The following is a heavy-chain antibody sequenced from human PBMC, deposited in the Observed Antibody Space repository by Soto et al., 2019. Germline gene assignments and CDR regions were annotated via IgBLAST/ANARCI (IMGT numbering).Heavy chain of an antibody. V-gene: IGHV3-33*01. CDR2: IWYDGSNK. CDR3: ARAYSGRLPRRSDYYFAMDV. Sequence: GGSLRLSCAASGFTFRSYGMHWVRQAPGKGLEWVAVIWYDGSNKYYADSVKGRFTISRDNSKNTLYLQMNSLRAEDTAVYYCARAYSGRLPRRSDYYFAMDVWGQGTTVTVSS. J-gene: IGHJ6*02. D-gene: IGHD2-15*01. CDR1: GFTFRSYG.